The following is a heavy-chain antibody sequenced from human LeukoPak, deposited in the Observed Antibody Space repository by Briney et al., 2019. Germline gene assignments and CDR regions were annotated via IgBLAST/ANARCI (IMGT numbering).Heavy chain of an antibody. CDR3: AKDGDYYGSGTKGYYFDY. J-gene: IGHJ4*02. V-gene: IGHV3-30*18. Sequence: GGSLRLSCAASGFTFNTYGMHWVRQATGKGLEWVAVISYDGRNKNYPDSVKGRFTFSKDNSKNTLYLQMNSLRAEDTAVYYCAKDGDYYGSGTKGYYFDYWGQGILVTVSS. CDR1: GFTFNTYG. D-gene: IGHD3-10*01. CDR2: ISYDGRNK.